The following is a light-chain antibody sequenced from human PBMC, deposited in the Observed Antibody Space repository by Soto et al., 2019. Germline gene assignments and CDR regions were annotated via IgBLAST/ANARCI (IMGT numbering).Light chain of an antibody. CDR1: QSVSSSY. Sequence: EIVLTQAPGTLSLSRGERATLSCRASQSVSSSYLAWYQQKPRHPPRLLIYGASIRATGIPDRFSGSGSGTDFSLTISRLVSDDFAVYYCQQYGTSPPTFGQGTKVAIK. CDR2: GAS. J-gene: IGKJ1*01. CDR3: QQYGTSPPT. V-gene: IGKV3-20*01.